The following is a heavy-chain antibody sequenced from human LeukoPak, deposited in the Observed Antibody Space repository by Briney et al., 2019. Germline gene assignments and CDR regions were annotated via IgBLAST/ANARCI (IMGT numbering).Heavy chain of an antibody. CDR2: ISGSGGST. CDR3: AKVCDGDSYYFDY. V-gene: IGHV3-23*01. D-gene: IGHD4-17*01. J-gene: IGHJ4*02. CDR1: GFTNSSYA. Sequence: GGSLRLSCAASGFTNSSYAMSWVRQAAGKGLEWVSAISGSGGSTYYADSVKGRFTISRDNSKSTLYLQMNSLRAEDTAVYYCAKVCDGDSYYFDYWGQGTLVTVSS.